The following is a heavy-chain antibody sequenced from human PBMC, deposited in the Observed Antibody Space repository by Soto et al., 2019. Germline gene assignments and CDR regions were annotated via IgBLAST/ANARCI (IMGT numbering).Heavy chain of an antibody. CDR2: ISGSGGST. CDR1: GFTFSSYA. Sequence: PWGSLRLSCASSGFTFSSYAMSWVRQAPGKGLEWVSAISGSGGSTYYADSVKGRFTISRDNSKNTLYLQMNSLRAEDTAVYYCAKGRIAAAGAHYWGQGTLVTVSS. CDR3: AKGRIAAAGAHY. V-gene: IGHV3-23*01. J-gene: IGHJ4*02. D-gene: IGHD6-13*01.